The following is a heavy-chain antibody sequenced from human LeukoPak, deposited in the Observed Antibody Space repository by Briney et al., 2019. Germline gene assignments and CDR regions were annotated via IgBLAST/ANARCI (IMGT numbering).Heavy chain of an antibody. D-gene: IGHD3-3*01. J-gene: IGHJ4*02. CDR1: GFTFSNYW. CDR2: IKQDGSEK. CDR3: ARRITIFGAYYFDY. V-gene: IGHV3-7*01. Sequence: PGGSLRLSCAASGFTFSNYWMSWVRQTPGKGLEWVANIKQDGSEKYYVDSVKGRFTISRDNAKNSLYLQMNSLRAEDTAVYYCARRITIFGAYYFDYWGQGTLVTVSS.